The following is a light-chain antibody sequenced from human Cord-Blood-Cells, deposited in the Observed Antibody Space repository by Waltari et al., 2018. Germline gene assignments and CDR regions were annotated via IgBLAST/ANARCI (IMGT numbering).Light chain of an antibody. CDR3: QQRSNWPPIFT. J-gene: IGKJ3*01. CDR2: DAS. V-gene: IGKV3-11*01. CDR1: QSVSSY. Sequence: EIVLTQSPAPLSLSPGERATLSCRSSQSVSSYLAWYQQKPGQAPSLLIYDASNRATGIPARFSGSGSGTDFTLPISSLEPEDFAVYYCQQRSNWPPIFTFGPGTKVDIK.